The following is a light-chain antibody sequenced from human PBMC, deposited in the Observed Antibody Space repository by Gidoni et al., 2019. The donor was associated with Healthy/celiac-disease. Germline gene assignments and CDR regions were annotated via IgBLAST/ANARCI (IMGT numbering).Light chain of an antibody. CDR3: QSRLT. Sequence: DIVRTQSPDSLSVSLGERATINCKSSQSVLSSYINKNYLNWYQQKAGQPPNLLFYWASTRESGVPDRFSGGGSGTDFTLTISSLQAEDVAVYYCQSRLTFGGGTKVEIK. J-gene: IGKJ4*01. CDR2: WAS. CDR1: QSVLSSYINKNY. V-gene: IGKV4-1*01.